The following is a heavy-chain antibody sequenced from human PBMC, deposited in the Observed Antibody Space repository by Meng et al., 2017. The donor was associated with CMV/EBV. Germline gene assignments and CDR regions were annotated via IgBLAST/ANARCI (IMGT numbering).Heavy chain of an antibody. CDR3: GRDLTGERDQ. CDR2: INTDGSFT. Sequence: EVQSVESGGGLVQPGGSLILSCEDSGFTFSHYWMHWVRQVPGEGPVWVSRINTDGSFTSYADSVKGRFTISRDNAKNTLYLHMHGLRVDDSAVYYCGRDLTGERDQWGQGTLVTVSS. V-gene: IGHV3-74*03. D-gene: IGHD7-27*01. CDR1: GFTFSHYW. J-gene: IGHJ4*02.